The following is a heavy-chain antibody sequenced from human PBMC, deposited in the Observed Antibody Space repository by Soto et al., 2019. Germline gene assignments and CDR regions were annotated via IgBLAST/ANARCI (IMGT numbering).Heavy chain of an antibody. J-gene: IGHJ3*02. V-gene: IGHV3-15*07. CDR2: IKSKTDGGTT. D-gene: IGHD6-13*01. CDR1: GFTFSNAW. Sequence: EVQLVESGGGLVKPGGSLRLSCAASGFTFSNAWMNWVRQAPGKGLEWVGRIKSKTDGGTTDYAAPVKGRFTISRDDSKNTLYLQMHSLKTEGTAVYYCTTGPARYSSRWYEVDAFDIWGQGTMVTVSS. CDR3: TTGPARYSSRWYEVDAFDI.